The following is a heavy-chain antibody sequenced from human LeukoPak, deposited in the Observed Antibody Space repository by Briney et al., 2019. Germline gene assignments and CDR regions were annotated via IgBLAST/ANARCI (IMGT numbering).Heavy chain of an antibody. Sequence: PGGSLRLSCAASGFTFSSYEMNWVRQAPGKGLEWVSYISSSGSTIYYADSVKGRFTISRDNAKNSLYLQMNSLRAEDTAVYYCARDLRTNWFDPWGQGTLVTVSS. V-gene: IGHV3-48*03. CDR2: ISSSGSTI. CDR3: ARDLRTNWFDP. J-gene: IGHJ5*02. CDR1: GFTFSSYE.